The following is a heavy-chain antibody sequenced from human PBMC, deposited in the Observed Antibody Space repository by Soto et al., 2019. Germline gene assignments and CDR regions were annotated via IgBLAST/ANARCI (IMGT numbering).Heavy chain of an antibody. CDR3: ASGNYSYYRSSFDF. CDR2: IFYSGRT. J-gene: IGHJ4*02. Sequence: SETLSLTCTVSDGSISSGDYYWTWIRQPPGKGLEWIGYIFYSGRTDYNPSLESRLTISVDTSKNKFSLKLNSVTAADTAVYYCASGNYSYYRSSFDFWGQGALVTVSS. D-gene: IGHD4-4*01. V-gene: IGHV4-30-4*01. CDR1: DGSISSGDYY.